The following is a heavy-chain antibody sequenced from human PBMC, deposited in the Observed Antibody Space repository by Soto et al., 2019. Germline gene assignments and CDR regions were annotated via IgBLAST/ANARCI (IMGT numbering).Heavy chain of an antibody. J-gene: IGHJ6*02. CDR1: GDSVSSDSAA. CDR2: AYYRSKWFD. CDR3: ARVRYCRGGSCYYGVDV. V-gene: IGHV6-1*01. D-gene: IGHD2-15*01. Sequence: SQTLSLTCAISGDSVSSDSAAWNWIRQSPSRGLEWLGRAYYRSKWFDDYAVSVKSRITITPDTSKNQLSLQLNSLTPEDTAVYYCARVRYCRGGSCYYGVDVWGQGTTVTVSS.